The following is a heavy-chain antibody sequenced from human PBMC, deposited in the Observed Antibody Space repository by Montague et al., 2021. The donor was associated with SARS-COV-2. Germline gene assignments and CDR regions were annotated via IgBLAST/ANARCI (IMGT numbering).Heavy chain of an antibody. CDR3: VKDRGTPDAFDM. Sequence: SLRLSCLASGFTLGYTWMHWVRQAPGKGLVWISHINGDATTTKYADSVKGRFTISRDNAKSTLYLQLDSLRAEDTAVYYCVKDRGTPDAFDMWGQGTMVTVSS. V-gene: IGHV3-74*03. J-gene: IGHJ3*02. D-gene: IGHD3-10*01. CDR1: GFTLGYTW. CDR2: INGDATTT.